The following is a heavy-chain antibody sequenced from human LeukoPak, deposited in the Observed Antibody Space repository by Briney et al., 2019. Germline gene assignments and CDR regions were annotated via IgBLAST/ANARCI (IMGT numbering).Heavy chain of an antibody. V-gene: IGHV4-31*03. Sequence: KTSQTLSLTCTVSGGSISSGGYYWSWIRQHPGKGLEWIGYIYYSGSTYYNPSLKSRVTISVDTSKNQFSLKLSSVTAADTAVYYCASFPHLRRITMEVAFDIWGQGTMVTVSS. CDR3: ASFPHLRRITMEVAFDI. CDR1: GGSISSGGYY. J-gene: IGHJ3*02. CDR2: IYYSGST. D-gene: IGHD3-10*01.